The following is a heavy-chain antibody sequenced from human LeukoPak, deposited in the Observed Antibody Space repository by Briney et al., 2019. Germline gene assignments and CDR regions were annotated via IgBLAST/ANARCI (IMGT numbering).Heavy chain of an antibody. CDR3: ARVKDILTGYYRYFDY. CDR2: INAGNGNT. V-gene: IGHV1-3*01. J-gene: IGHJ4*02. D-gene: IGHD3-9*01. Sequence: GASVKVSCKASGYTFTSYAMHWVRQAPGQRLEWMGWINAGNGNTKYSQKFQGGVTITRDTSASTAYMELSSLRSEDTAVYYCARVKDILTGYYRYFDYWGQGTLVTVSS. CDR1: GYTFTSYA.